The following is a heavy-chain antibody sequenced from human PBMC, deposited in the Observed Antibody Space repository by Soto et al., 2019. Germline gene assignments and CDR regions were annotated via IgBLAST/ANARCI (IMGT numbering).Heavy chain of an antibody. D-gene: IGHD3-10*01. CDR3: ARFRGGTYFDY. CDR2: IYYSGST. V-gene: IGHV4-30-4*01. Sequence: QVQLQESGPGLVKPSQTLSLTCTVSGGSISSGDYYWSWISQPPGKGLEWIGYIYYSGSTYYNPSLNRPVTIPVDTSKNQFSLKLTSVTAGDTAVYYYARFRGGTYFDYWGQGTMVTVYS. J-gene: IGHJ4*02. CDR1: GGSISSGDYY.